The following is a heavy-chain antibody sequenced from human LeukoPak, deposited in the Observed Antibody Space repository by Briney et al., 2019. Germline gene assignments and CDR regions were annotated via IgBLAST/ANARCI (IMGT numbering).Heavy chain of an antibody. CDR3: ARDVQLDIVVVPAAFDP. V-gene: IGHV1-69*13. D-gene: IGHD2-2*01. CDR1: GGTFSSYA. J-gene: IGHJ5*02. Sequence: GASVKVSCKASGGTFSSYAISWVRQAPGQGLEWMGGIIPIFGTANYAQKFQGRVTITADESTSTAYMELSSLRSEDTAVYYCARDVQLDIVVVPAAFDPWGQGTLVTVSS. CDR2: IIPIFGTA.